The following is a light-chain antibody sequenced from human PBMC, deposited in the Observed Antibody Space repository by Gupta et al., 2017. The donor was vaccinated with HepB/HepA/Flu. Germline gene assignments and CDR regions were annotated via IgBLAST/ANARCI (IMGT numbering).Light chain of an antibody. J-gene: IGKJ2*01. V-gene: IGKV4-1*01. CDR3: QQYYSAPPS. CDR1: QSVLYNSDNKNY. CDR2: WAS. Sequence: VMTQSQASLAVSLCEGASATYTSSQSVLYNSDNKNYLAWYQQTPGQSPKLLIYWASTRESGVSDRFSGSGSGTDFTLTISSLQAEDVAVYYCQQYYSAPPSFGQGTRLELK.